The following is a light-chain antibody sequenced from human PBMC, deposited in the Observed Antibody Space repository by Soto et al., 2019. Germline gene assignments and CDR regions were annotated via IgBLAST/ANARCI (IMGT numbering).Light chain of an antibody. V-gene: IGKV3-20*01. Sequence: EFVLTQSPGTLSLSPWERATLSCRASQTVRNNYLAWYQQKPGQAPRLLIYDASSRATGIPDRFRGGGSGTDFTLTISRLEPEDFAVYYCQQFSSSRPTFGGATKVDIK. CDR2: DAS. CDR1: QTVRNNY. CDR3: QQFSSSRPT. J-gene: IGKJ4*01.